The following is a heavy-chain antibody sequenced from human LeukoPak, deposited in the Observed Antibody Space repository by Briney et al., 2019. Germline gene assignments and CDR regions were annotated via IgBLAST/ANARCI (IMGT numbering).Heavy chain of an antibody. V-gene: IGHV3-23*01. CDR2: ISGSGGST. J-gene: IGHJ3*02. CDR1: GFTFSSYA. Sequence: PGGSLRPSCAASGFTFSSYAMSWVRQAPGKGLEWVSAISGSGGSTYYADSVKGRFTISRDNSKNTLYLQMNSLRAEDTAVYYCAREEALLDAFDIWGQGTMVTVSS. CDR3: AREEALLDAFDI.